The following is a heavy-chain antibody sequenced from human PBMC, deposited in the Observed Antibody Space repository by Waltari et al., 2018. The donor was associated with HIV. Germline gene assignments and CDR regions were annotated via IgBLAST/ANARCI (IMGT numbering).Heavy chain of an antibody. Sequence: EVQLVESGGGLVQPGGSLRLSCAASGFTFSRYWMQWVRQAPGKGLVWVSRIKSDGSSTSYADSVKGRFTISRDNAKNTLYLQMNSLRAEDTAVYYCARVVNWNYNPWGQGTLVTVSS. CDR2: IKSDGSST. V-gene: IGHV3-74*01. CDR3: ARVVNWNYNP. CDR1: GFTFSRYW. D-gene: IGHD1-7*01. J-gene: IGHJ5*02.